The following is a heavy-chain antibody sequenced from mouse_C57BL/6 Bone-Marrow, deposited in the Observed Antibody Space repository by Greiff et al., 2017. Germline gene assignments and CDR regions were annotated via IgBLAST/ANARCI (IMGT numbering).Heavy chain of an antibody. J-gene: IGHJ4*01. CDR3: ARFIGGYYLYDYAMDY. Sequence: VQLQQSGPVLVKPGASVKMSCKASGYTFTDYYMNWVKQSHGKSLEWIGVINPYNGGTSYNQKFKGKATLTVDKSSSTAYMELNSLTSEDSAVYYCARFIGGYYLYDYAMDYWGQGTSVTVSS. V-gene: IGHV1-19*01. D-gene: IGHD2-3*01. CDR1: GYTFTDYY. CDR2: INPYNGGT.